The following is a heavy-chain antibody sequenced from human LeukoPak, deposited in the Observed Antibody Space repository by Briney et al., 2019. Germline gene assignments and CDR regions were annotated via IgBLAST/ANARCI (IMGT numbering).Heavy chain of an antibody. CDR3: ARDLYCSSTSCRARGFDY. CDR1: GFTFGSYG. J-gene: IGHJ4*02. D-gene: IGHD2-2*01. Sequence: GRSLRLSCAASGFTFGSYGMHWVRQAPGKGLEWVAVIWYNGSNKFYADSVKGRFTISRDNSKNTLYLQMDSLRAEDTAEYYCARDLYCSSTSCRARGFDYWGQGTLVTVSS. V-gene: IGHV3-33*01. CDR2: IWYNGSNK.